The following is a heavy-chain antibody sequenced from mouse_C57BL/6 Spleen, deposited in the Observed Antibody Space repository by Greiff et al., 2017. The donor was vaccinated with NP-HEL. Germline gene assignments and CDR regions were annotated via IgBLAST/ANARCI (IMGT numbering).Heavy chain of an antibody. D-gene: IGHD1-1*01. CDR3: ARAVDYYGSYAMDY. J-gene: IGHJ4*01. V-gene: IGHV5-17*01. CDR2: ISSGSSTI. Sequence: EVMLVESGGGLVKPGGSLKLSCAASGFTFSDYGMHWVRQAPEKGLEWVAYISSGSSTIYYADTVKGRFTISRDNAKNTLFLQMTSLRSEDTAMYYCARAVDYYGSYAMDYWGQGTSVTVSS. CDR1: GFTFSDYG.